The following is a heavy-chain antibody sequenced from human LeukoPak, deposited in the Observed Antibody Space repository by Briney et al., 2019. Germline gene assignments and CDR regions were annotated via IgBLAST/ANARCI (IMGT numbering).Heavy chain of an antibody. CDR2: ITSSSTYT. J-gene: IGHJ6*03. D-gene: IGHD1-26*01. CDR1: GFTFSSYS. Sequence: GGSLRLSRAASGFTFSSYSMNWVGQAPGKGLEWVSSITSSSTYTFYADSVKGRFTISRGNARNSLYLQMNSLRAEDTAVYYCARDPYSGTYGDTYYYYMDVWGKGTTVTISS. V-gene: IGHV3-21*01. CDR3: ARDPYSGTYGDTYYYYMDV.